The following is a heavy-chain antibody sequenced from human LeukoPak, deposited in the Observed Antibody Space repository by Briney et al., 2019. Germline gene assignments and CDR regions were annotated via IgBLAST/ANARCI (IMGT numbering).Heavy chain of an antibody. CDR3: DWYYYDSSGYYYFDY. J-gene: IGHJ4*02. CDR2: IIPIFGTA. CDR1: GGTFSSYA. V-gene: IGHV1-69*13. Sequence: SVKVSCKASGGTFSSYAISWVRQAPGQGLEWMGGIIPIFGTANYAQKFQGRVTITADESTSTAYMELSSLRSEDTAVYYCDWYYYDSSGYYYFDYWGQGTLVTVSS. D-gene: IGHD3-22*01.